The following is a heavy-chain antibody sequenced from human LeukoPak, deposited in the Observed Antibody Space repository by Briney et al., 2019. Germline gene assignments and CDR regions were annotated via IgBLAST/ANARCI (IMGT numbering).Heavy chain of an antibody. J-gene: IGHJ5*02. Sequence: GASVKVSCKASGYTFTSYDINWVRQATGQGLEWMGWMNPNSGNTGYAQKFQGRVTITRNTSISTAYMELSSLRSEDTAVYYCARLSSSQNWFDPWGQGTLVTVSS. V-gene: IGHV1-8*03. CDR1: GYTFTSYD. CDR3: ARLSSSQNWFDP. D-gene: IGHD6-6*01. CDR2: MNPNSGNT.